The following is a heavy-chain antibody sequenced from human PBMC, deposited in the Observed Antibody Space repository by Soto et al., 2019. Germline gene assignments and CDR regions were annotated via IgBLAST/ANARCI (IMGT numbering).Heavy chain of an antibody. CDR3: ARGRARSSLRNGYGMDV. V-gene: IGHV3-21*01. Sequence: VQLVESGGGLVQPGGSLRLSCAASGFTFSSYSMNWVRQAPGKGLEWVSSISSSSSYIYYADSVKGRFTISRDNAKNSLYLQMNSLRAEDTAVYYCARGRARSSLRNGYGMDVWGQGTTVTVSS. J-gene: IGHJ6*02. CDR2: ISSSSSYI. D-gene: IGHD6-13*01. CDR1: GFTFSSYS.